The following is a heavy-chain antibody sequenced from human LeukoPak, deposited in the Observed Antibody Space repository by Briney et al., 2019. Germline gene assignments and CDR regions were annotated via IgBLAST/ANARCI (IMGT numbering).Heavy chain of an antibody. J-gene: IGHJ3*02. CDR1: GYTFTGYY. V-gene: IGHV1-2*02. D-gene: IGHD3-22*01. CDR3: ARALPTYYYDSSGYYDAFDI. Sequence: ASVKVSCKASGYTFTGYYMHWVRQAPGQGLEWMGWINPNSGGTNYAQKFQGRVTMTRDTSISTAYMELSRLRSDDTAVYYCARALPTYYYDSSGYYDAFDIWGQGIMVTVSS. CDR2: INPNSGGT.